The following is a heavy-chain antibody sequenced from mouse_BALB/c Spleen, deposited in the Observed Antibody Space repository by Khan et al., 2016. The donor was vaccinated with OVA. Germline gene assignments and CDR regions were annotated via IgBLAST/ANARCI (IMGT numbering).Heavy chain of an antibody. J-gene: IGHJ3*02. CDR3: ARSPYGNFGY. CDR1: GFTFSTYA. Sequence: EVELVESGGGLVKPGGSLKLSCEVSGFTFSTYAMSWVRQNSEKRLEWVASISSDGDYTFYLESVKGRFTISRANAKNTLYLEMSRLRSDDTAMLYCARSPYGNFGYWGQGTLVTVSA. D-gene: IGHD2-1*01. V-gene: IGHV5-9-3*01. CDR2: ISSDGDYT.